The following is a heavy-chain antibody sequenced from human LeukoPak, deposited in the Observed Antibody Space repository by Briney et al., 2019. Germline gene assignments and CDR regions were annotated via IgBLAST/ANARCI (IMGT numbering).Heavy chain of an antibody. CDR1: GFTFSSCE. J-gene: IGHJ4*02. Sequence: PGGSLRLSCAASGFTFSSCEMNWVRQAPGKGLEWVSYIDSSGSTIHYADSVKGRFTISRDNAKNTLYLQMNSLRADDTAVYYCAREWSGFGELPDNWGQGTLVTVS. CDR2: IDSSGSTI. V-gene: IGHV3-48*03. CDR3: AREWSGFGELPDN. D-gene: IGHD3-10*01.